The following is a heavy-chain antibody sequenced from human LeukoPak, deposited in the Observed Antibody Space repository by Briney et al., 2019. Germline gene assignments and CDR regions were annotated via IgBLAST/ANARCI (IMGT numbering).Heavy chain of an antibody. J-gene: IGHJ4*02. D-gene: IGHD1-26*01. CDR1: GGSISSYY. CDR2: IYYSGST. Sequence: SETLSLTCTVSGGSISSYYWSWIRQPPGKGLEWIGYIYYSGSTNYNPSLKSRVTISVDTSKNQFSMKLSSVTAADTAVYYCARTLYSGSYYESPYYFDYWGQGTLVTVSS. V-gene: IGHV4-59*01. CDR3: ARTLYSGSYYESPYYFDY.